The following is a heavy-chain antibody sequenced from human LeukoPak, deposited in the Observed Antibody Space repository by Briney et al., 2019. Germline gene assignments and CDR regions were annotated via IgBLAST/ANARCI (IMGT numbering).Heavy chain of an antibody. J-gene: IGHJ4*02. CDR1: GFTFSSYA. Sequence: GGSLRLSCAASGFTFSSYAMHWVRQAPGKGLEWVAIISYDGINKYYADSVEGLFTISRDNSKNTLYLQMNSLRADDTAVYYCARDYLGYWGQGTLGTGFS. CDR3: ARDYLGY. V-gene: IGHV3-30-3*01. CDR2: ISYDGINK.